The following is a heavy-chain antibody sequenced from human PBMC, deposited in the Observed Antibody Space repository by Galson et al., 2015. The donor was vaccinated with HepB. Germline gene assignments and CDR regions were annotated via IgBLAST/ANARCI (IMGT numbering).Heavy chain of an antibody. CDR2: ISGSGGST. CDR3: AKGKRMGYYYYGMDV. Sequence: SLRLSCAASGFTFSRYAMSWVRQAPGKGLEWVSAISGSGGSTYYADSVKGRFTISRDNSKNTLYLQMNSLRAEDTAVYYCAKGKRMGYYYYGMDVWGQGTTVTVSS. CDR1: GFTFSRYA. D-gene: IGHD2-15*01. V-gene: IGHV3-23*01. J-gene: IGHJ6*02.